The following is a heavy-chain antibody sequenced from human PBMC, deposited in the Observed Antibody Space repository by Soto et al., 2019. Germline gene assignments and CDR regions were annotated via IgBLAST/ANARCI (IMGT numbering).Heavy chain of an antibody. CDR3: AVRYYYDSSGARPEGRYYYYGMDV. Sequence: ASVKVSCKASGYTFTSYGISWERQAPGQGLEWMGWISAYNGNTNYAQKLQGRVTMTTDTSTSTAYMELRSLRSDDTAVYYCAVRYYYDSSGARPEGRYYYYGMDVCRQETTFTISS. V-gene: IGHV1-18*04. CDR2: ISAYNGNT. CDR1: GYTFTSYG. J-gene: IGHJ6*02. D-gene: IGHD3-22*01.